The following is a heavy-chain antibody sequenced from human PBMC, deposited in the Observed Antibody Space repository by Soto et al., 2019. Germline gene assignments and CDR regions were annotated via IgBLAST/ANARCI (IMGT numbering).Heavy chain of an antibody. CDR3: AKDRLTVTTGWYFDL. J-gene: IGHJ2*01. Sequence: EVQLVESGGGLVQPGRSLRLSCAASGFTFDDYAMHWVRQAPGKGLEWVSGISWNSCSIGYADSVKGRFTISRDNAKNSLYLQMNSLRAEDTALYYCAKDRLTVTTGWYFDLWGRGTLVTVSS. D-gene: IGHD4-17*01. V-gene: IGHV3-9*01. CDR1: GFTFDDYA. CDR2: ISWNSCSI.